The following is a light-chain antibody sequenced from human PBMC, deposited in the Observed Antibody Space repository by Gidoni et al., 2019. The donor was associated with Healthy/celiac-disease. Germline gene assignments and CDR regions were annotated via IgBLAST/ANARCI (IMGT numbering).Light chain of an antibody. CDR3: SSYTSSSTEV. Sequence: QSALTQPASVSGSPGQSITISCTVTSSDVGGYNYVSWYQQHPGKAPKLMNYDVSNRPSGVSNRFSGSKSGNTASLTISGLQAEDEADYYCSSYTSSSTEVFGTGTKVTVL. V-gene: IGLV2-14*01. CDR1: SSDVGGYNY. CDR2: DVS. J-gene: IGLJ1*01.